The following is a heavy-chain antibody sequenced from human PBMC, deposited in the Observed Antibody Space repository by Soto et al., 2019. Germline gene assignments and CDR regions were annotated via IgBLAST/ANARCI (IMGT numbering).Heavy chain of an antibody. CDR2: LYDIDGS. CDR3: ATWHEREHAYDV. D-gene: IGHD1-1*01. CDR1: GFTFSNYW. Sequence: EVQLVESGGGLVQPGGSLRLSCADSGFTFSNYWMNWVRQAPGKGLEWVSALYDIDGSFYADSVKGRFTTSSDSSKTTVYLQMNDLRPDDTAVYYCATWHEREHAYDVWGLGTTVTVSS. J-gene: IGHJ3*01. V-gene: IGHV3-66*01.